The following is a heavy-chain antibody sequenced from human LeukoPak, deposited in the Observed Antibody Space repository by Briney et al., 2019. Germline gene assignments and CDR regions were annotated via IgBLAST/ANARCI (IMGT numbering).Heavy chain of an antibody. Sequence: ASVRVSCKASGGTFSSYAISWVRQAPGQGLEWMGRIIPILGIANYAQKFQGRVTITADKSTSTAYMELSSLRSEDTAVYYCARDQSIFGVAKRKYYYYYGMDVWGQGTTVTVSS. CDR2: IIPILGIA. CDR1: GGTFSSYA. D-gene: IGHD3-3*01. V-gene: IGHV1-69*04. CDR3: ARDQSIFGVAKRKYYYYYGMDV. J-gene: IGHJ6*02.